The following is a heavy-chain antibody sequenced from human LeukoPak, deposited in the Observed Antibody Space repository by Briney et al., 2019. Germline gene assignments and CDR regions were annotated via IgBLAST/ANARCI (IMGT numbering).Heavy chain of an antibody. CDR3: ARWGHGDYVYSWFDP. J-gene: IGHJ5*02. CDR1: GYTFTSYG. CDR2: ISACNGNT. D-gene: IGHD4-17*01. V-gene: IGHV1-18*01. Sequence: GASVKVSCKASGYTFTSYGISWVRQAPGQGLEWMGWISACNGNTNYAQKFRGRVTMTRDTSISTAYMELSRLRSDDTAVYYCARWGHGDYVYSWFDPWGQGTLVTVSS.